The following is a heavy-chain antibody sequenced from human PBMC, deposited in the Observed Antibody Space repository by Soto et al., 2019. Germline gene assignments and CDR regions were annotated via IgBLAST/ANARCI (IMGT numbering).Heavy chain of an antibody. Sequence: QVQLEQSGAEVKKPGSSVKVSCKASGGTLSDHGVAWLRQAPGQGLEWMGGTIPVFNTAKYAQKFQGRVTVTADKFTNIAYRALSSLISEDTAFYFCARGVYGSGNYYTGPSAFDIWGQGTMVIVSS. V-gene: IGHV1-69*06. CDR1: GGTLSDHG. CDR3: ARGVYGSGNYYTGPSAFDI. D-gene: IGHD3-10*01. CDR2: TIPVFNTA. J-gene: IGHJ3*02.